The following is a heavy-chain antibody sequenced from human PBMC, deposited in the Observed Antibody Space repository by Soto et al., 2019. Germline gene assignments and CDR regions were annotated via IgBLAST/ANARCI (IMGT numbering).Heavy chain of an antibody. J-gene: IGHJ5*02. CDR3: ARGYCTTTICDPWFDP. V-gene: IGHV5-51*01. CDR1: VYSFTSYW. CDR2: IYPGDSDT. Sequence: GESLKSSCTGVVYSFTSYWIGWVRQMPGKGLEWMGIIYPGDSDTRYSPSFQGQVTISADKSITTAYLQWSSLKASDTAMYYCARGYCTTTICDPWFDPWGQGTLVTVSS. D-gene: IGHD2-2*01.